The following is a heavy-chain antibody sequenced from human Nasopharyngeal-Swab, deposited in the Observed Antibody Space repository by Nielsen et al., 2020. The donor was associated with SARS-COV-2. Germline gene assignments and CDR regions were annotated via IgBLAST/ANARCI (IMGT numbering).Heavy chain of an antibody. CDR3: ARHPINQGEY. CDR1: GFTFSSHA. J-gene: IGHJ4*02. Sequence: ESLKISCAASGFTFSSHAMSWIRQPPGKGLEWIGEINHSGRTNYNPSLKSRVTISVDTSKNQFSLKLSSVTAADTAVYYCARHPINQGEYWGQGTLVTVSS. CDR2: INHSGRT. V-gene: IGHV4-34*01. D-gene: IGHD5-12*01.